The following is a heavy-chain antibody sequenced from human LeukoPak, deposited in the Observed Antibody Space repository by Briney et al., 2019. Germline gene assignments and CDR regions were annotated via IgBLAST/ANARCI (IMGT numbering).Heavy chain of an antibody. V-gene: IGHV3-30*02. J-gene: IGHJ4*02. D-gene: IGHD2-2*01. CDR1: GFTFNTYG. CDR2: ITYDRGDT. CDR3: YTDIVTVPAPDY. Sequence: GGSLRLSCTASGFTFNTYGMHWVRQPPGKGLEWVAFITYDRGDTYYADSVKDRFTISRDSSKTTLSLQMNSLRAEDTAVYYCYTDIVTVPAPDYWGQGALVIVSS.